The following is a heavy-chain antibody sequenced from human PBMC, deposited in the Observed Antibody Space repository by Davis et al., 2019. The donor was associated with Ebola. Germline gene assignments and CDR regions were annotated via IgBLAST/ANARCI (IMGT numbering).Heavy chain of an antibody. CDR2: ISAYNGNT. CDR3: ARVTRYWGGDVDYFQH. J-gene: IGHJ4*02. CDR1: GYTFTSYG. D-gene: IGHD2-21*01. V-gene: IGHV1-18*01. Sequence: ASVKVSCKASGYTFTSYGISWVRQAPGQGLEWMGWISAYNGNTNYAQKLQGRVTMTTDTSTSIAYMGLRSLRSGDTAVYYCARVTRYWGGDVDYFQHWGQGTLVTVAS.